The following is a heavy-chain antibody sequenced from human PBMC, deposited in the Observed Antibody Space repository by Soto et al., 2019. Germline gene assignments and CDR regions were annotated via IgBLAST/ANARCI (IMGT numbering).Heavy chain of an antibody. CDR1: GYNFTSYD. D-gene: IGHD2-2*01. CDR2: MNPNSGNT. J-gene: IGHJ1*01. V-gene: IGHV1-8*01. CDR3: ARVSCSSTSCYDH. Sequence: ASVKVSCMASGYNFTSYDINWVRQAAGQGLEWMGWMNPNSGNTDSAQKFQGRVTMTRNTSISTAYMELSSLRSGDTAVYYCARVSCSSTSCYDHWGQGTLVTVSS.